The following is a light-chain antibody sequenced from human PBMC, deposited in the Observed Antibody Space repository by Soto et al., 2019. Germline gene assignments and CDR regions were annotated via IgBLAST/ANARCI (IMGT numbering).Light chain of an antibody. CDR2: GAS. CDR1: QSVSRN. CDR3: QQYVDWPWT. J-gene: IGKJ1*01. V-gene: IGKV3-15*01. Sequence: EVVMTQSAATLSVSPGDGATLSCRASQSVSRNLAWYQQKPGQAPRLRISGASTRATGIPARFSGSGSGTEFTLSISSLQSEDFAVYYCQQYVDWPWTFGQGTKVEVK.